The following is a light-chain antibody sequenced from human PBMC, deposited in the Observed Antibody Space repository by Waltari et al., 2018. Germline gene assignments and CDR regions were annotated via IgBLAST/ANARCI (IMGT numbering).Light chain of an antibody. CDR2: DTS. J-gene: IGKJ5*01. CDR3: QQSYTPPPT. Sequence: EIVLTQSPATLSLSPGERATLSCRASQSVRSYLAWYQQKPGQAPRLLIYDTSNRASGIPARFSGSGSGTDFSLSISSLEPEDFAVYYCQQSYTPPPTFGQGTRLDIK. CDR1: QSVRSY. V-gene: IGKV3-11*01.